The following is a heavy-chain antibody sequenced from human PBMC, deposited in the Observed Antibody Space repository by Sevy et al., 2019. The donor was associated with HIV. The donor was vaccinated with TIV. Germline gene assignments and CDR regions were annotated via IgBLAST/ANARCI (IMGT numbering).Heavy chain of an antibody. V-gene: IGHV3-49*04. CDR2: IRSKAYGGTT. D-gene: IGHD5-18*01. J-gene: IGHJ6*02. CDR3: TREPPAVDTAMAYYYYYGMDV. Sequence: GGSLRLSCTASGFTSGDYAMSWVRQAPGKGLEWVGFIRSKAYGGTTEYTGSVKGRFTISRDDSKSIANLQMNCLKTEETAVYYCTREPPAVDTAMAYYYYYGMDVWGQGTTVTVSS. CDR1: GFTSGDYA.